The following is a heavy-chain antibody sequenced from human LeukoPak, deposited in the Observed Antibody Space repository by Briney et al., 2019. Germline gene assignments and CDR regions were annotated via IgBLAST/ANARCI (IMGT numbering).Heavy chain of an antibody. J-gene: IGHJ4*02. D-gene: IGHD3-10*01. CDR3: ARDHYPFDY. CDR2: ISSSSSTI. V-gene: IGHV3-48*04. Sequence: GGSLRLSCAASGFTFSSYSMNWVRQAPGKGLEWVSYISSSSSTIYYADSVKGRFTISRDNAKNSLYLQMNSLRAEDTAVYYCARDHYPFDYWGQGTLVTVSS. CDR1: GFTFSSYS.